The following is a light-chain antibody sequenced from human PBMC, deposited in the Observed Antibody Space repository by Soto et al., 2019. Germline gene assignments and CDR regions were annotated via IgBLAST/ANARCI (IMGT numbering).Light chain of an antibody. CDR2: RNN. J-gene: IGLJ1*01. V-gene: IGLV1-47*01. CDR3: AAWDDSLSYV. CDR1: SSNIGSST. Sequence: QSVLSQPPSASATPGQRVTISCSGSSSNIGSSTVNWYHHVPGAAPKLLIYRNNQRPSGVPDRFSGSKSGTSASLAISGLRSEDEADYYCAAWDDSLSYVFGTGTKLTVL.